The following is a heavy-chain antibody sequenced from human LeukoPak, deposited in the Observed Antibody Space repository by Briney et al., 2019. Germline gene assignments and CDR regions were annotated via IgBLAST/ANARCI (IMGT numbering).Heavy chain of an antibody. CDR1: GFTFSSYA. V-gene: IGHV3-23*01. Sequence: GGSLRLSCAASGFTFSSYAMSWVRQAPGKGLEWVSAISGNGGSTYYADSVKGRFTISRDNAQNLLFLQMNSLRVDDTAVYYCARDPTDFDKWGQGTLVTVSS. CDR2: ISGNGGST. J-gene: IGHJ4*02. CDR3: ARDPTDFDK.